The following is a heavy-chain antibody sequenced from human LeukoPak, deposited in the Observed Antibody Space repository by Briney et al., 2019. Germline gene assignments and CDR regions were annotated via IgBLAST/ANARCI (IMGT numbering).Heavy chain of an antibody. CDR2: ISSSSSTI. CDR1: GFTFSSYS. CDR3: ARAPRAYCGGDCYRGAFDY. Sequence: GGSLRLSCAASGFTFSSYSMNWVRQAPGKGLEWVSYISSSSSTIYYADSVKGRFTISRDNAKNPLYLQMNSLRAEDTAVYYCARAPRAYCGGDCYRGAFDYWGQGTLVTVSS. V-gene: IGHV3-48*01. J-gene: IGHJ4*02. D-gene: IGHD2-21*02.